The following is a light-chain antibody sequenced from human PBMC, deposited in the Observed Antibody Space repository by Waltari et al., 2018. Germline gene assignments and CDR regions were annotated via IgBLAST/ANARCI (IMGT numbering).Light chain of an antibody. Sequence: NFMLTQPHSVSESPGKTVTISCTRSSGSIASNYVQWYQQRPGSAHTSVIYEDNQRPSGVPDRFSGSIDSSANSASLPLSGLKTEDEADSYCQSYDSSNQVFGGGTKLTVL. CDR3: QSYDSSNQV. CDR1: SGSIASNY. J-gene: IGLJ3*02. V-gene: IGLV6-57*03. CDR2: EDN.